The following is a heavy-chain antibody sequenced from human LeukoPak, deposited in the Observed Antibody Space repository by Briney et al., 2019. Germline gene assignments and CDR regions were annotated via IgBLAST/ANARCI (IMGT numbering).Heavy chain of an antibody. V-gene: IGHV3-48*03. J-gene: IGHJ4*02. CDR2: ISSSGSTI. CDR3: ARGRSWRLNDY. Sequence: GGSLRLSCAASGFTFSSYEMNWVRQAPGKGLEWVSYISSSGSTIYYADSVKGRFTISRDNAKNSLYLQMNSLRAEDTAVYYCARGRSWRLNDYWGQGTLVTASS. CDR1: GFTFSSYE. D-gene: IGHD2-15*01.